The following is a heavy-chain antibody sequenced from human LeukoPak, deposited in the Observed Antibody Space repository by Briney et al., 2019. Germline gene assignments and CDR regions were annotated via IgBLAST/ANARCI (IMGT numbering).Heavy chain of an antibody. CDR1: GYTFTGYY. D-gene: IGHD5-24*01. CDR3: ARDPVDGYSHFDY. Sequence: ASVKVSCKASGYTFTGYYMHWVRQAPGQGPEWVAWFKSKNRGVAYAQEFQGRVTMTRDTSTNTAYMELSSLTFDDTAIYYCARDPVDGYSHFDYWGQGTLVTVSS. V-gene: IGHV1-2*02. CDR2: FKSKNRGV. J-gene: IGHJ4*02.